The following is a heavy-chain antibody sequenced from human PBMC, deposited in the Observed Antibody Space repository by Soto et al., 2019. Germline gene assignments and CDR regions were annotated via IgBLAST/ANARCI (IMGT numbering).Heavy chain of an antibody. CDR3: ARWEQWPLDYFDY. V-gene: IGHV4-59*01. CDR1: GGSISSYY. CDR2: IYYSGST. J-gene: IGHJ4*02. Sequence: SETLSLTCTVSGGSISSYYWSWIRQPPGKGLEWIGYIYYSGSTNYNPSLKSRVTISVDTSKNQFSLKLSSVTAADTAVYYCARWEQWPLDYFDYWGQGTLVTVSS. D-gene: IGHD6-19*01.